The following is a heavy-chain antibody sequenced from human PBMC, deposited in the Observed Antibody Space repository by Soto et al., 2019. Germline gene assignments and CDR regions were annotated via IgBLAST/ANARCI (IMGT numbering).Heavy chain of an antibody. CDR1: GYTFTSYE. CDR2: MNPNSGDT. CDR3: AGGELLWFGELLK. J-gene: IGHJ4*02. Sequence: QVQLVQSGAEVKKPGASVKVSCKASGYTFTSYEINWVRQATGQGLEWMGWMNPNSGDTGYAQKFQGRVTMTRNTSISTAYMELSRLRSEDTIVYYCAGGELLWFGELLKWGQGTLVTVSS. V-gene: IGHV1-8*01. D-gene: IGHD3-10*01.